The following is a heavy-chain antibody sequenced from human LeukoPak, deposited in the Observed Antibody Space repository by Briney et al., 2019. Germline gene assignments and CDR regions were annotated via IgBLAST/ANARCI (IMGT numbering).Heavy chain of an antibody. CDR3: ARVEDYGDYPLDY. Sequence: ASVKVSCKASGYTFTGYYMHWVRQAPGQGLEWMGWINPNSGGTNYEQKFQGRVTMTRDTSISTAYMELSRLRSDDTAVYYCARVEDYGDYPLDYWGQGTLVTVSS. V-gene: IGHV1-2*02. CDR1: GYTFTGYY. J-gene: IGHJ4*02. D-gene: IGHD4-17*01. CDR2: INPNSGGT.